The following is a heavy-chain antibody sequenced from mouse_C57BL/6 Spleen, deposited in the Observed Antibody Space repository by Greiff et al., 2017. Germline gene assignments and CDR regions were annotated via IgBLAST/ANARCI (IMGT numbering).Heavy chain of an antibody. D-gene: IGHD2-1*01. V-gene: IGHV2-6*03. J-gene: IGHJ4*01. Sequence: QVQLKESGPGLVAPSQSLSITCTVSGFSLTSYGVHWVRQPPGKGLEWLVVIWSDGSTTYNSAHKSRLSISKDDSKSQVFLKMNSRQTDDTAMYYCARDDGGYGNYAMDGWGQGTSVTVSS. CDR1: GFSLTSYG. CDR2: IWSDGST. CDR3: ARDDGGYGNYAMDG.